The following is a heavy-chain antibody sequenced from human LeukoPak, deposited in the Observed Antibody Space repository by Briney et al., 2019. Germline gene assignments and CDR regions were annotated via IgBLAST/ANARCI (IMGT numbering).Heavy chain of an antibody. CDR1: GFTFSSYE. Sequence: GGSLRLSCAASGFTFSSYEMNWVRQAPGKGLVWVLRINTDGSSTNYADSVKGRFTVSRDNAKSTLYLQVNSLRVEDTAVYYCARVIGWDEPFDLWGQGTMVTVSS. D-gene: IGHD1-26*01. V-gene: IGHV3-74*01. CDR3: ARVIGWDEPFDL. CDR2: INTDGSST. J-gene: IGHJ3*01.